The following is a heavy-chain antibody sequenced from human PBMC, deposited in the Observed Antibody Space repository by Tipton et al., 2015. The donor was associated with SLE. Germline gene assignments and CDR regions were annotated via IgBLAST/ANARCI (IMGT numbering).Heavy chain of an antibody. D-gene: IGHD6-19*01. CDR2: ISGSGGST. V-gene: IGHV3-23*01. CDR1: GFTFSSYA. J-gene: IGHJ4*02. CDR3: ARDGNYSSGWYEAY. Sequence: GYLRLSCAASGFTFSSYAMSWVRQAPGKGLEWVSAISGSGGSTYYADSVKGRFTISRHNSKNTLYLQMNSLRAEDTAVYYCARDGNYSSGWYEAYWGQGTLVTLSS.